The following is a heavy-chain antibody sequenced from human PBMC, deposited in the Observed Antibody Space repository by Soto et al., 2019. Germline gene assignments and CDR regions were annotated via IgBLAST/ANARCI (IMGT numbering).Heavy chain of an antibody. CDR1: GGTFSSYA. CDR2: IIPIFGTA. V-gene: IGHV1-69*06. J-gene: IGHJ4*02. D-gene: IGHD3-22*01. CDR3: ARSPLYYYDSSGSYYFDY. Sequence: QVQLVQSGAEVKKPGSSVKVSCKASGGTFSSYAISWVRPAPGQGLEWMGGIIPIFGTANYAQKFQGRVTITADKSTSTAYMELSSLRSEDTAVYYCARSPLYYYDSSGSYYFDYWGQGTLVTVSS.